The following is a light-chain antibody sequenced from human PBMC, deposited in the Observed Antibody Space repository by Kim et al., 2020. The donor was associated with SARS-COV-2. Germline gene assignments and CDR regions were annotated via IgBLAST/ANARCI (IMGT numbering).Light chain of an antibody. V-gene: IGKV3-20*01. J-gene: IGKJ2*01. CDR1: QSVSSNY. CDR3: QQYGSSPYT. CDR2: GAS. Sequence: LSPGERAPLSCRASQSVSSNYLAWYQQKPAQASRLLIYGASSRATGIPDRFSGSGSGTDFTLTISRLEAEDFTVYYCQQYGSSPYTFGQGTKLEIK.